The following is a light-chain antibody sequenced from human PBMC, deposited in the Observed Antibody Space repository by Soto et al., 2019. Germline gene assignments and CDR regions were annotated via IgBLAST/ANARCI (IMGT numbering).Light chain of an antibody. CDR3: CSYAPSRTLL. CDR2: EGN. J-gene: IGLJ2*01. CDR1: SSDVGTYNL. V-gene: IGLV2-23*01. Sequence: QSALTQPASVSGSPGESITISCTGTSSDVGTYNLVTWYQQHPGRVPKLILYEGNKRPSGVSSRFSASKSGNTASLTISGLQAEDEADYFCCSYAPSRTLLFGGGTKSPS.